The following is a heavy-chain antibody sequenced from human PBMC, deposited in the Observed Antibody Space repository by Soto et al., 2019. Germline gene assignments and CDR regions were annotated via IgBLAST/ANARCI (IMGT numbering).Heavy chain of an antibody. Sequence: GASLKVSCKASGYTFTSYGISWVRQAPGQGLEWMGWISAYNGNTNYAQKLQGRVTMTTDTSTSTAYMELRSLRSDDTAVYYCAATVANEDYNWFDPWGQGTLVTVSS. J-gene: IGHJ5*02. CDR1: GYTFTSYG. D-gene: IGHD4-4*01. V-gene: IGHV1-18*01. CDR3: AATVANEDYNWFDP. CDR2: ISAYNGNT.